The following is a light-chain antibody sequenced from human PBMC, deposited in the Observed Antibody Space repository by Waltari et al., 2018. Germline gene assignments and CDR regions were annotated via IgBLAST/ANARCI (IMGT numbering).Light chain of an antibody. CDR3: QQYDSSPMYT. CDR1: QSVSSIY. Sequence: EIVLTQSPGTLSLSPGERATLSCRASQSVSSIYLAWYQQKPGQAPRLLIYGASSRATGIPDRFSGSGSGTDFTLTISRLESEDFAVYYCQQYDSSPMYTFGQGTKLEIK. CDR2: GAS. V-gene: IGKV3-20*01. J-gene: IGKJ2*01.